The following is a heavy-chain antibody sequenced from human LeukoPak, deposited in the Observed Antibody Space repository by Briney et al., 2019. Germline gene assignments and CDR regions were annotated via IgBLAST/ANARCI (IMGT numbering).Heavy chain of an antibody. Sequence: GGSLRLSCAASGFTFSSYSMNWVRQAPGKGLEWVSSISSSSSHIYYADSVKGRFTISRDNAKNSLYLQMNSLRAEDTAVYYCARGSDDYGDYGAFDIWGQGTMVTVSS. CDR1: GFTFSSYS. D-gene: IGHD4-17*01. J-gene: IGHJ3*02. V-gene: IGHV3-21*01. CDR2: ISSSSSHI. CDR3: ARGSDDYGDYGAFDI.